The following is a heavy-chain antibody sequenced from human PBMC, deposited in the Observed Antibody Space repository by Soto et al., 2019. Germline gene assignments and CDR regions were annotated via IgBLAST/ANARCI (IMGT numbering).Heavy chain of an antibody. J-gene: IGHJ3*02. CDR1: GGTFSSCA. CDR2: IIPIFGTA. V-gene: IGHV1-69*13. CDR3: ARAGYYYDSSGYYYVGDAFDI. D-gene: IGHD3-22*01. Sequence: SVKVSCKASGGTFSSCAISWVRQAPGQGLEWMGGIIPIFGTANYAQKFQGRVTITADESTSTAYMELSSLRSEDTAVYYCARAGYYYDSSGYYYVGDAFDIWGQGTMVTVSS.